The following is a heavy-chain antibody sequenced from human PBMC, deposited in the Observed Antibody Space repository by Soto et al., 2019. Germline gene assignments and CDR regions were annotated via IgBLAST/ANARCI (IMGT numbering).Heavy chain of an antibody. V-gene: IGHV5-51*01. D-gene: IGHD3-3*01. Sequence: GESLKISCKGSGYSFTSYWIGWVRQMPGKGLGWMGIIYPGDSDTRYSPSFQGQVTISADKSISTAYLQWSSLKASDTAMYYCARRHYDFWSGYYGFDYWGQGTLVTVSS. CDR2: IYPGDSDT. CDR1: GYSFTSYW. CDR3: ARRHYDFWSGYYGFDY. J-gene: IGHJ4*02.